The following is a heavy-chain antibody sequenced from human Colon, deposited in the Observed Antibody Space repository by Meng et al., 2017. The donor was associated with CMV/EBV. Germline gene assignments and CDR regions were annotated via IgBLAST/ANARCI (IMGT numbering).Heavy chain of an antibody. CDR1: GFTFSTYW. D-gene: IGHD3-3*01. V-gene: IGHV3-74*01. CDR2: INSDGSGT. CDR3: ARVLPNYDFWSGYSDY. Sequence: GESLKISCAASGFTFSTYWMHWVRQVPGRGLVWVARINSDGSGTSYADSVKGRFTISRDNAKNTLYLQMNSLRAEDTAVYYCARVLPNYDFWSGYSDYWGQGTLVTVSS. J-gene: IGHJ4*02.